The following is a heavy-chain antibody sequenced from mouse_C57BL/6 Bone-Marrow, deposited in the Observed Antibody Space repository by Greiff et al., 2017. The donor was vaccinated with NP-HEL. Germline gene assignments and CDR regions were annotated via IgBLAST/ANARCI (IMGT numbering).Heavy chain of an antibody. CDR2: IHPNSGST. CDR3: ARRALVGRDYFDY. V-gene: IGHV1-64*01. Sequence: QVQLQQPGAELVKPGASVKLSCTASGYTFTSYWMHWVKQRPGQGLEWIGMIHPNSGSTNYNEKFKSKATTTVDKSSSTAYVQLSSRTSEDAAVYYCARRALVGRDYFDYWGQGTTLTVSA. CDR1: GYTFTSYW. D-gene: IGHD1-1*02. J-gene: IGHJ2*01.